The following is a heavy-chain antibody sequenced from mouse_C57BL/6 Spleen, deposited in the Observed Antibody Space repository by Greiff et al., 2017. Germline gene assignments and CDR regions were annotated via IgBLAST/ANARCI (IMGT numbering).Heavy chain of an antibody. Sequence: DVQLQESGGGLVKPGGSLKLSCAASGFTFSSYTMSWVRQTPEKRLEWVATISGGGGNTYYPDSVKGRFTISRDNAKNTLYLQMSSLRSEDTALYYCARGYYGSSYYWYFDVWGTGTTVTVSS. J-gene: IGHJ1*03. D-gene: IGHD1-1*01. V-gene: IGHV5-9*04. CDR1: GFTFSSYT. CDR3: ARGYYGSSYYWYFDV. CDR2: ISGGGGNT.